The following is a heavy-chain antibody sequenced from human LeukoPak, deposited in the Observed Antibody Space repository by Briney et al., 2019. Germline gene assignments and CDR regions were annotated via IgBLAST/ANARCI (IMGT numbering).Heavy chain of an antibody. Sequence: GGSLRLSCAASGLTFDDYGMSWVRQAPGKGLEWVSSISSSSYIYYADSVKGRFTISRDNAKNSLYLQMNSLRAEDTAVYYCATEELAAAGTVLDYWGQGTLVTVSS. CDR1: GLTFDDYG. D-gene: IGHD6-13*01. J-gene: IGHJ4*02. CDR3: ATEELAAAGTVLDY. CDR2: ISSSSYI. V-gene: IGHV3-69-1*01.